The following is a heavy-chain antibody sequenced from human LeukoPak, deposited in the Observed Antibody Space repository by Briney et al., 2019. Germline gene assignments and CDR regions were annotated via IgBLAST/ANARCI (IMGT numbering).Heavy chain of an antibody. V-gene: IGHV3-15*01. J-gene: IGHJ4*02. Sequence: PGGSLRLSCAASGFTFSNAWMSWVRQAPGKGLEWVGRIKSKTDGGTTDYAEPVKGRFTISRDDSKNTLYLQMNSLKTEDTAVYYCTTDYRNYDILTGYDSEYYFDYWGQGTLVTVSS. CDR3: TTDYRNYDILTGYDSEYYFDY. CDR2: IKSKTDGGTT. D-gene: IGHD3-9*01. CDR1: GFTFSNAW.